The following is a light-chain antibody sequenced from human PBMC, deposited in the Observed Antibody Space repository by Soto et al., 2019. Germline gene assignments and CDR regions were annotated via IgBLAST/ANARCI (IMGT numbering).Light chain of an antibody. CDR3: QKDYTAPTWR. J-gene: IGKJ1*01. Sequence: IVMTQSQDSLAVSLGERATINGKSIQSVFYSSNNKNYLAWYQQKPGQPPKLLIYWASTRESGVPDRISGSGSGTDFTLTITCLQAEDVAVHYCQKDYTAPTWRFAEGTKL. CDR2: WAS. CDR1: QSVFYSSNNKNY. V-gene: IGKV4-1*01.